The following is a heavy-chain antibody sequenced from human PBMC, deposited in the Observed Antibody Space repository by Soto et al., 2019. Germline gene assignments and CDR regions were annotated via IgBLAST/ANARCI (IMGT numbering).Heavy chain of an antibody. J-gene: IGHJ3*02. Sequence: XGSLRLSCAAAGFTFSSYSMNWVRQAPGKGLEWVSSISSSSSYIYYADSVKGRFTISRDNAKNSLYLQMNSLRAEDTAVYYCARGGVGVYRDAFDIWGQGTMVTVSS. CDR3: ARGGVGVYRDAFDI. D-gene: IGHD3-10*01. CDR1: GFTFSSYS. CDR2: ISSSSSYI. V-gene: IGHV3-21*01.